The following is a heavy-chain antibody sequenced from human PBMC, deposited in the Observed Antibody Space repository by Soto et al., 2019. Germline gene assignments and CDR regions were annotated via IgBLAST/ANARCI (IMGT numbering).Heavy chain of an antibody. D-gene: IGHD3-10*01. CDR3: ASSYGSGYRAFHY. CDR2: VNPILSMS. J-gene: IGHJ4*02. CDR1: GDTFNFYS. Sequence: QVQLVQSGAEVKRPGSSVKVSCKASGDTFNFYSITWVRQAPGVGLEWVGRVNPILSMSNYAQRFQVRVTMTADKSTSTAYMEPRIVRSDHTAIYYCASSYGSGYRAFHYWGQGALVTASS. V-gene: IGHV1-69*02.